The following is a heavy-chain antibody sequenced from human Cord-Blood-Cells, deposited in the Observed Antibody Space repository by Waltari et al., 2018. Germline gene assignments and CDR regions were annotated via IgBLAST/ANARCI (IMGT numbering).Heavy chain of an antibody. CDR1: GYTFTGYY. CDR2: INPNWCGT. V-gene: IGHV1-2*02. J-gene: IGHJ3*02. CDR3: ARVRVLGRYDAFDI. Sequence: QAQLVQSGAEVKKPGASVKVSCKASGYTFTGYYMHWVRQAPGQGLEWMGWINPNWCGTNYAQKFQGRVTMTRDTSIRPAYMELSRLRSDDTAVYYCARVRVLGRYDAFDIWGQGTMVTVSS. D-gene: IGHD7-27*01.